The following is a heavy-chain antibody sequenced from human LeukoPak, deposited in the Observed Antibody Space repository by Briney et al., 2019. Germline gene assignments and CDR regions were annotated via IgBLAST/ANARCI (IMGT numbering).Heavy chain of an antibody. CDR2: IIPICGTA. CDR1: GCTFSSYA. J-gene: IGHJ4*02. D-gene: IGHD3-22*01. Sequence: SVTVSCKTSGCTFSSYAISWVRQAPAQGLEWMGGIIPICGTANYAHKVQGRVPITTYRSTSTAYRELSRRRSEDRAVYYCAKDCIDYHDSSGYYRTIDYWGQGTLVTVSS. V-gene: IGHV1-69*05. CDR3: AKDCIDYHDSSGYYRTIDY.